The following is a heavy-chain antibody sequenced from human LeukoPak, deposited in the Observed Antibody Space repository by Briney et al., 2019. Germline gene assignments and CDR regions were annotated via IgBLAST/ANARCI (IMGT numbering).Heavy chain of an antibody. CDR3: ARENGYRYDY. CDR1: GGSISSGSYY. Sequence: PSETLSLTCTVSGGSISSGSYYWSWIRQPAGKGLEWIGRIYSSGSTNYNPSLKSRVTISVDTSKNQFSLKLSSVTAADTALYYCARENGYRYDYWGQGTLVTVSS. J-gene: IGHJ4*02. D-gene: IGHD5-18*01. CDR2: IYSSGST. V-gene: IGHV4-61*02.